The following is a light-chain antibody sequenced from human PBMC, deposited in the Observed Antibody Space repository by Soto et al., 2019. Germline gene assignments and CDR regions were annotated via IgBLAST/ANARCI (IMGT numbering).Light chain of an antibody. CDR1: SGSVSTSYY. Sequence: VTQEPSFSVSPGGTVTLTCGLSSGSVSTSYYPSWYQQTPGQAPRTLIYNTNTRSSGVPDRFSDSILGNKAALTITGAQADDESDYYCVLYMGSGISVFGGGTQLTVL. CDR3: VLYMGSGISV. J-gene: IGLJ3*02. CDR2: NTN. V-gene: IGLV8-61*01.